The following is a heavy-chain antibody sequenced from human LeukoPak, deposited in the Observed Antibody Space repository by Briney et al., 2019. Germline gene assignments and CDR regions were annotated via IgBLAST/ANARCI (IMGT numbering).Heavy chain of an antibody. Sequence: GGSLRLSCAASGFTFSSYAMSWVRQAPGKGLEWVSAISGSGGSTYYADSVKGRFTISRDNSKNTLYLQTNSLRAEDTAVYYCAKGDYDFWSGYVDVWGKGTTVTVSS. V-gene: IGHV3-23*01. CDR3: AKGDYDFWSGYVDV. CDR2: ISGSGGST. J-gene: IGHJ6*04. CDR1: GFTFSSYA. D-gene: IGHD3-3*01.